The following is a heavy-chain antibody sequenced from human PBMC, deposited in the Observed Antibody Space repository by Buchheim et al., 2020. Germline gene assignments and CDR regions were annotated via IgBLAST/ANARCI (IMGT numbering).Heavy chain of an antibody. J-gene: IGHJ4*02. V-gene: IGHV3-30*04. D-gene: IGHD3-22*01. Sequence: QVQLVESGGGVVQPGRSLRLSCAASGFTFSSYAMHWVRQAPGKGLEWVAVISYDGSNKYYADSVKGRFTISRDNSKNTLYLQMNSLRAEDTAVYYCARDPEYYYDSSGYGFGSYFDYWGQGTL. CDR1: GFTFSSYA. CDR3: ARDPEYYYDSSGYGFGSYFDY. CDR2: ISYDGSNK.